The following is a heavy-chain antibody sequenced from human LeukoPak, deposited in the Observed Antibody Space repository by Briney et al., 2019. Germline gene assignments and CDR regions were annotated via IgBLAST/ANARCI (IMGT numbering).Heavy chain of an antibody. J-gene: IGHJ4*02. V-gene: IGHV3-23*01. D-gene: IGHD1-26*01. Sequence: GGTLRLSCAASGFTFSSYGMSWVRQAPGKGLEWVSAISGSGGSTYYADSVKGRFTISRDNSKNTLYLQMNSLRAEDTAVYYCAKAQNLGSYSSYFDYWGQGTLVTVSS. CDR3: AKAQNLGSYSSYFDY. CDR2: ISGSGGST. CDR1: GFTFSSYG.